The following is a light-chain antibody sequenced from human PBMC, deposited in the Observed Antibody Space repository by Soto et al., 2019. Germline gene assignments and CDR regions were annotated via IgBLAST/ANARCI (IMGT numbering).Light chain of an antibody. V-gene: IGKV3-20*01. CDR3: QQYGSSPWT. J-gene: IGKJ1*01. CDR1: QSITNNY. Sequence: EIVLTQSPGTLSLSLGERATLSCRASQSITNNYLAWYQQKPGQAPRLLIYLASNRAAGIPDRFSGSGSGADFTLTINRLEPEDFAVYHSQQYGSSPWTFGHGTNVDIK. CDR2: LAS.